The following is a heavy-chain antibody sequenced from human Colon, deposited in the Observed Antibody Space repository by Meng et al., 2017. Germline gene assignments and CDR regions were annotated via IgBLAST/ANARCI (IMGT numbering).Heavy chain of an antibody. V-gene: IGHV4-4*02. D-gene: IGHD4-23*01. CDR2: IDHRGDP. Sequence: QVQLLEPGPGLVKPSGTRSLTCAVSGASITTNSYWSWVRQSPEKGLELIGQIDHRGDPYYNPSLKSRVPMSVDRSKSQVSLQLTSVTAADTAVYYCARHGGYYQDYWGQGTLVTVSS. J-gene: IGHJ4*02. CDR3: ARHGGYYQDY. CDR1: GASITTNSY.